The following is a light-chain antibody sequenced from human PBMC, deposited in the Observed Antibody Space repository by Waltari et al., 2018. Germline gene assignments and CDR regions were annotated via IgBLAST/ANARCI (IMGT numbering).Light chain of an antibody. J-gene: IGKJ1*01. CDR1: QSVLYSPNHKNY. Sequence: DIVMTQSPDSLAVSLGERATINCQSSQSVLYSPNHKNYLAWYQPKPRQPPQLLIYWASTRESGVPDRFSGSGSGTDFTLTISSLQAEDVAVYYCHQYANSPWTFGQGTKVEVK. V-gene: IGKV4-1*01. CDR2: WAS. CDR3: HQYANSPWT.